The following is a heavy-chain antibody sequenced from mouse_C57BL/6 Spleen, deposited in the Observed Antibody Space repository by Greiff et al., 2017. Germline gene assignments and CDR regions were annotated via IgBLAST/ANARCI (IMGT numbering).Heavy chain of an antibody. J-gene: IGHJ4*01. CDR1: GFTFRSYA. Sequence: EVKLQESGEGLVKPGGSLKLSCAASGFTFRSYAMSWVRQTPEKRLEWVAYISSGGDYIYYADTVKGRFTISRDNARNTLYLQMSSLKSEDTAMYYCTRDRVLRYAMGDRGKGTSVTVSS. CDR2: ISSGGDYI. CDR3: TRDRVLRYAMGD. V-gene: IGHV5-9-1*02. D-gene: IGHD1-1*01.